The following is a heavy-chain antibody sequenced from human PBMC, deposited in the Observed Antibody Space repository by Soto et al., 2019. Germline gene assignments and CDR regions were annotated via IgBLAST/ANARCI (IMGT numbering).Heavy chain of an antibody. CDR1: GYTFTNYD. CDR2: IIPIFGTA. CDR3: ASTPYSSSSVAYYYGMDV. Sequence: GASVKVSCKASGYTFTNYDTNWVRQAPGQGLEWMGGIIPIFGTANYAQKFQGRVTITADESTSTAYMELSSLRSEDTAVYYCASTPYSSSSVAYYYGMDVWGQGTTVTVSS. D-gene: IGHD6-6*01. V-gene: IGHV1-69*13. J-gene: IGHJ6*02.